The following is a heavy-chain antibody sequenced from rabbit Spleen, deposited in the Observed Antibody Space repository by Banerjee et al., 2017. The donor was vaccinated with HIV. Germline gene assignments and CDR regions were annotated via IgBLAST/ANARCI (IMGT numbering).Heavy chain of an antibody. V-gene: IGHV1S45*01. CDR1: GVSFSDKDV. D-gene: IGHD7-1*01. CDR2: INAATANP. Sequence: EQLEESGGGLVKPEGSLTLTCKASGVSFSDKDVMCWVRQAPGKGLEWIACINAATANPVYATWAKGQIPISRASSTTGTLQMTSLTAADTATYIGARDMTGVIDWNFGWWSPGTLVTVS. J-gene: IGHJ4*01. CDR3: ARDMTGVIDWNFGW.